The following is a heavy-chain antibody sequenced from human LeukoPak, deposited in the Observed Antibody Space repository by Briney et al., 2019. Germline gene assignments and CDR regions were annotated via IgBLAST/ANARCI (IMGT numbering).Heavy chain of an antibody. CDR2: ISGSGGTT. J-gene: IGHJ3*02. Sequence: AGGSLRLSCAASGFTFSNYAMNWVRQAPGKGLEWVSGISGSGGTTYYDDSVKGRFTISRDNSKNTLYLKMNSLRAVDTAVYYCAKDPDYQLLSRSAFDIWGQGTMVTVSS. CDR3: AKDPDYQLLSRSAFDI. V-gene: IGHV3-23*01. D-gene: IGHD3-16*01. CDR1: GFTFSNYA.